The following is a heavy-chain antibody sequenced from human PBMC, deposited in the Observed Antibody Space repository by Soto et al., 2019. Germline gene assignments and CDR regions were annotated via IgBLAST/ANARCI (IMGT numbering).Heavy chain of an antibody. CDR1: GYSSTSNW. J-gene: IGHJ6*02. CDR3: ARSGYSSWPYYYCGMDV. V-gene: IGHV5-51*01. CDR2: IYPGDSDH. D-gene: IGHD6-13*01. Sequence: PGESLKISCKGSGYSSTSNWTAWVRQLLGKGLEWMGIIYPGDSDHRYDPSFQGHVTISADKSISTACLQWSSLKASDSAMYYCARSGYSSWPYYYCGMDVWGQGTTVTVSS.